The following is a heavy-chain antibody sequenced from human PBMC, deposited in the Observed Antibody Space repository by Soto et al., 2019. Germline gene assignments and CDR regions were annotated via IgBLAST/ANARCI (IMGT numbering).Heavy chain of an antibody. J-gene: IGHJ6*02. Sequence: EEQLVESGGGLVQSGGSLRLSCVASGFILSGYDMHWVRQATGEGLEWVSAIGTAGDPYYSGSVKGRFTISRGNAENSVYLQMNSLRAGDTAVYYCARAGYASSGYYFYAMDVWGPGTTVTVSS. V-gene: IGHV3-13*05. D-gene: IGHD2-2*01. CDR3: ARAGYASSGYYFYAMDV. CDR1: GFILSGYD. CDR2: IGTAGDP.